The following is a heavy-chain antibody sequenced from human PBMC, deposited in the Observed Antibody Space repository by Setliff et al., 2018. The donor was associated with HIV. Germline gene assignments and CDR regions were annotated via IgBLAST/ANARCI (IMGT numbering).Heavy chain of an antibody. J-gene: IGHJ4*02. Sequence: SETLSLTCTVSGGAIRTYYWSWIRQPPGKGLEWIGYIHYSGSTNYSPSLKSRVTISVDTSKNQFSLKLSSVTAADTAVYYCARHKSQPYYFDYWGQGTLVTVSS. CDR3: ARHKSQPYYFDY. CDR2: IHYSGST. V-gene: IGHV4-59*08. CDR1: GGAIRTYY.